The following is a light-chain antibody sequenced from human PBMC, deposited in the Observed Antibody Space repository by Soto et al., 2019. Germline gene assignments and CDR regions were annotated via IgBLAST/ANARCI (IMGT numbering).Light chain of an antibody. CDR1: QSIGDT. CDR3: HQSDDSPWT. V-gene: IGKV3D-15*02. Sequence: EIVMTQSPATLSVSPGGRATLSCRASQSIGDTLAWYQQKPGQAPRLVIHGASSRATGIPDRFVGSGSGTDFTLTVTRLEAEDSAVYFCHQSDDSPWTFGQGTKVDIK. J-gene: IGKJ1*01. CDR2: GAS.